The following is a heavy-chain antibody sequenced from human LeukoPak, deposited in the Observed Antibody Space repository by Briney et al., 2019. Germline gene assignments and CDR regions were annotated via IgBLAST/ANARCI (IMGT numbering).Heavy chain of an antibody. CDR3: AKDPQAAAGYFDY. D-gene: IGHD6-13*01. Sequence: HPGGSLRLSCAASGFTFSSYGMSWVRQAPGKGLEWVSAISGSGGSTYYADSVKGRFTISRDNSKNTLYLQMNSLRAEDTAVYYCAKDPQAAAGYFDYWGQGTLVTVSS. CDR1: GFTFSSYG. J-gene: IGHJ4*02. V-gene: IGHV3-23*01. CDR2: ISGSGGST.